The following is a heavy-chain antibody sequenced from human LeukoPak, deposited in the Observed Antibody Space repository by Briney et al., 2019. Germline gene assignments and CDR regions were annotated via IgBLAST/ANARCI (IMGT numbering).Heavy chain of an antibody. CDR1: GGSISSYY. CDR3: ARLVGSSWYHEVLLGRDY. D-gene: IGHD6-13*01. J-gene: IGHJ4*02. V-gene: IGHV4-59*08. Sequence: SETLSLTCTVSGGSISSYYWSWIRPPPGKGLEWIGYIYYSGSTNYNPSLKSRVTISVDTSKNQFSLKLSSMTAADTAVYSCARLVGSSWYHEVLLGRDYWGQGTLVTVSS. CDR2: IYYSGST.